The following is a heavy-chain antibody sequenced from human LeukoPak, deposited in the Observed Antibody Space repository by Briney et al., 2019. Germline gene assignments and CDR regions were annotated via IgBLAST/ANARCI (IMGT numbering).Heavy chain of an antibody. D-gene: IGHD3-3*01. CDR3: ARGRSKYDFWSGSTHGWFDP. V-gene: IGHV1-8*01. Sequence: GASVKVSCTASGYTFTSYDINWVRQATGQGLEWMGWMNPNSGNTGYAQKFQGRVTMTRNTSISTAYMELSSLRSEDTAVYYCARGRSKYDFWSGSTHGWFDPWGQGTLVTVSS. CDR1: GYTFTSYD. CDR2: MNPNSGNT. J-gene: IGHJ5*02.